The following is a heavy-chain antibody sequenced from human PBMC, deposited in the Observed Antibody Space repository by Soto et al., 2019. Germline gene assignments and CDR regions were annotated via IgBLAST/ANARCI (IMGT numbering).Heavy chain of an antibody. Sequence: GGSLRLSCAASGFTFGTTDMSWVRQAPGEGLEWVSTIDGSGGITYYADSVKGRFTISRDNSGNTVYLQMNGLRGDDTALYYCVKNSGWFNTWGQGALVTVSS. CDR2: IDGSGGIT. J-gene: IGHJ5*02. V-gene: IGHV3-23*01. D-gene: IGHD3-10*01. CDR3: VKNSGWFNT. CDR1: GFTFGTTD.